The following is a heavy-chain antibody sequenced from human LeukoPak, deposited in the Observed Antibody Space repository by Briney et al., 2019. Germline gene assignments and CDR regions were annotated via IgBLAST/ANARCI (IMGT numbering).Heavy chain of an antibody. V-gene: IGHV3-21*01. Sequence: GGSLRLSCAASGFTFSSYSMNWVRQAPGKGLEWVSSISSSSSYIYYADSVKGRFTISRDNSKNTLSLQMNSLRAEDTAVYYCARGGSEGYFDYWGQGTLVTVSS. CDR2: ISSSSSYI. D-gene: IGHD3-10*01. J-gene: IGHJ4*02. CDR3: ARGGSEGYFDY. CDR1: GFTFSSYS.